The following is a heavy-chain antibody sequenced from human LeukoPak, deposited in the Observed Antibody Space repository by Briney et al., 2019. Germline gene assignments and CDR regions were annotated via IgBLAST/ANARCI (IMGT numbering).Heavy chain of an antibody. CDR1: GYTFTGYY. J-gene: IGHJ5*02. CDR2: INPNSGGT. V-gene: IGHV1-2*02. D-gene: IGHD6-13*01. CDR3: ATMGGVIAAAATPQGDP. Sequence: PGASVKVSCKASGYTFTGYYMHWVRQAPGQGLEWMGWINPNSGGTNYAQKFQGRVTMTRDTSISTAYMELSRLRSDDTAVYYCATMGGVIAAAATPQGDPWGQGTLVTVSS.